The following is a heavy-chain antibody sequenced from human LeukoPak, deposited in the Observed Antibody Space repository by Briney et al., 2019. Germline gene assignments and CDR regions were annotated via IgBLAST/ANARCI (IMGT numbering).Heavy chain of an antibody. CDR1: GYTFTSYA. CDR2: INAGNGNT. CDR3: ARDGVGSYYGSGSHLDY. J-gene: IGHJ4*02. V-gene: IGHV1-3*01. Sequence: ASVKVSCKASGYTFTSYAMHWVRQAPGQRLEWMGWINAGNGNTKYSRKFQGRVTITRDTSASTAYMELSSLRSEDTAVYYCARDGVGSYYGSGSHLDYWGQGTLVTVSS. D-gene: IGHD3-10*01.